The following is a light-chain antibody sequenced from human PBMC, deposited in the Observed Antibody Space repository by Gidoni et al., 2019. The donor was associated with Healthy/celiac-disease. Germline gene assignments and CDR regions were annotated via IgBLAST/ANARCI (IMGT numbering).Light chain of an antibody. CDR2: KDS. CDR1: ALPKKY. J-gene: IGLJ1*01. CDR3: LSADSSGTYYV. V-gene: IGLV3-16*01. Sequence: SYELTQPPSVSVSLGQMARITCSGEALPKKYADWYQQKPGQFPVLVIYKDSERPSGIPERFSGSSSGKIVTWTISGVQEEDEADYYCLSADSSGTYYVFGTGTKVTGL.